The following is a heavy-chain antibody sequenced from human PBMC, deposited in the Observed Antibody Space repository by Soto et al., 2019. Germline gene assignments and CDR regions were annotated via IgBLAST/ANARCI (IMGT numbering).Heavy chain of an antibody. D-gene: IGHD2-2*01. CDR2: ITSSSSYI. CDR1: GFTFSSYG. V-gene: IGHV3-21*01. CDR3: ARDSYCSSTSCYADAFDI. Sequence: GSLRLSCAASGFTFSSYGMNWVRQAPGKGLEWVSSITSSSSYIYYADSVKGRFTISRDNAKNSLYLQMNSLRAEDTAVYYWARDSYCSSTSCYADAFDIWGQGTMVTVSS. J-gene: IGHJ3*02.